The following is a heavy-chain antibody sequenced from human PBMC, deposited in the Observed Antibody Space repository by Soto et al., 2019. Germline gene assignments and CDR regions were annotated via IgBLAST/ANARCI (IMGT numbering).Heavy chain of an antibody. D-gene: IGHD6-19*01. CDR3: ARVRSSGWYTAYY. CDR2: INPNSGGT. J-gene: IGHJ4*02. V-gene: IGHV1-2*02. CDR1: GGTFSSYA. Sequence: ASVKVSCKASGGTFSSYAISWVRQAPGQGLEWMGWINPNSGGTNYAQNFQGRVTMTRDTPISTAYMELSRLRSDDTAVYYCARVRSSGWYTAYYWGQGTLVTVSS.